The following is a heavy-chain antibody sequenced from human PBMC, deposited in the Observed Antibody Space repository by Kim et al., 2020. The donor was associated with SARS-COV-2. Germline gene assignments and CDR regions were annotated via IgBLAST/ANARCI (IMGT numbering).Heavy chain of an antibody. CDR3: AGDRGYGHHDY. CDR2: IYHNGRA. Sequence: SETLSLTCAVSGVSITIDDYSWRWIRQPPGKGLEWIGYIYHNGRAFYNSSLKSRVAMSVDTYVDQFSLRLTSVTAADTAVYYCAGDRGYGHHDYWGQGTLVTVSS. CDR1: GVSITIDDYS. D-gene: IGHD5-12*01. V-gene: IGHV4-30-2*01. J-gene: IGHJ4*02.